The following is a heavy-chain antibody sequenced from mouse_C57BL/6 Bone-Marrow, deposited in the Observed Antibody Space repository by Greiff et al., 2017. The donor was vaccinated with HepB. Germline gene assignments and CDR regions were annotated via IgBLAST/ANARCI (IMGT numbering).Heavy chain of an antibody. CDR2: IHPSDSDT. V-gene: IGHV1-74*01. D-gene: IGHD1-1*01. J-gene: IGHJ1*03. Sequence: VQLQQPGAELVKPGASVKVSCKASGYTFTSYWMHWVKQRPGQGLEWIVSIHPSDSDTNYNQKFKGKATLTVDKSSSTAYMQLSSLTSEDSAVYYCAITGYYGSSYWYFDVWGTGTTVTVSS. CDR3: AITGYYGSSYWYFDV. CDR1: GYTFTSYW.